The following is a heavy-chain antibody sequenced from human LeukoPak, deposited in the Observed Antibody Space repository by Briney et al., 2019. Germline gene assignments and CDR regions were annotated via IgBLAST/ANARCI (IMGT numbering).Heavy chain of an antibody. D-gene: IGHD3-16*01. CDR2: MNPNSGNT. Sequence: ASVKVSCKASGYTFTSYDNNLMRQATGPGLEWMGWMNPNSGNTGYAQKFQGRVTMTRNTSISTAYMELSSLRSEDTAVYYCARLRGGWFDPWGQGTLVTVSS. CDR1: GYTFTSYD. CDR3: ARLRGGWFDP. V-gene: IGHV1-8*01. J-gene: IGHJ5*02.